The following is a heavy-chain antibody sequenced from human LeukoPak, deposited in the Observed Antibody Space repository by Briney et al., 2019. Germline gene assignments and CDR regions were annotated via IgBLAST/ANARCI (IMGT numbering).Heavy chain of an antibody. CDR1: GGSISSSSYY. V-gene: IGHV4-39*07. J-gene: IGHJ4*02. D-gene: IGHD3-3*01. CDR2: IYYSGST. CDR3: ARDSGYYDFWSGYYKSGTFDY. Sequence: SETLSLTCTVSGGSISSSSYYWGWIRQPPGKGLEWIGSIYYSGSTYYNPSLKSRVTISVDTSKNQFSLKLSSVTAADAAVYYCARDSGYYDFWSGYYKSGTFDYWGQGTLVTVSS.